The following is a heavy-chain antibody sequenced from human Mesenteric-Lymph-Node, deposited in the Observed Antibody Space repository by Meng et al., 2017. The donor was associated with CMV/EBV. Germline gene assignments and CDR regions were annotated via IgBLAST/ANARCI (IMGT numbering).Heavy chain of an antibody. CDR2: IIPFFGPT. Sequence: SVKVSCKASGGSFRSYAISWVRQAPRQGLEWMGGIIPFFGPTTYAQKFQGRVTITTDASSTTSYMELSSLKSEDTAVYYCARVEITMVRGVIRSYYNGVDVWGQGTTVTVSS. CDR3: ARVEITMVRGVIRSYYNGVDV. D-gene: IGHD3-10*01. CDR1: GGSFRSYA. J-gene: IGHJ6*02. V-gene: IGHV1-69*05.